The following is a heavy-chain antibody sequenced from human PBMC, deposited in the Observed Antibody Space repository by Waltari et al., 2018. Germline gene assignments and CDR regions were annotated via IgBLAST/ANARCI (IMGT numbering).Heavy chain of an antibody. Sequence: QVQLVESGGGVVQPGRSLRLSCAASGFTFSSYGMHWVRQAPGKGLEWVAVISYDGSNKYYADSVKGRFTISRDNSKNTLYLQMNSLRAEDTAVYYCAKEMGYCSGGSCSPFDYWGQGTLVTVSS. CDR3: AKEMGYCSGGSCSPFDY. V-gene: IGHV3-30*18. CDR2: ISYDGSNK. CDR1: GFTFSSYG. D-gene: IGHD2-15*01. J-gene: IGHJ4*02.